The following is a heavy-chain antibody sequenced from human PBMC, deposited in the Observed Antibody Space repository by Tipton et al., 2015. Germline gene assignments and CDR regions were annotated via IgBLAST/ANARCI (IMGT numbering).Heavy chain of an antibody. CDR2: IYHSGST. Sequence: TLSLTCNVSGGSIISGDYYWSWIRQPPGKGLEWIGYIYHSGSTYYNPSLKSRVTISVDTSKNQFSLKLISLAAADTAVYFCARDNRGGNFGYNYFDFWGQGTLVTVS. V-gene: IGHV4-30-4*01. J-gene: IGHJ4*02. CDR3: ARDNRGGNFGYNYFDF. D-gene: IGHD5-24*01. CDR1: GGSIISGDYY.